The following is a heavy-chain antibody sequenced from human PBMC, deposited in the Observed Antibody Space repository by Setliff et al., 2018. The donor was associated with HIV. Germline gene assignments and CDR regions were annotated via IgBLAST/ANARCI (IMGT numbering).Heavy chain of an antibody. Sequence: GGSLRLSCAASGFTFDDHAMHWVRQTPGKGLEWVSGISWNSGSIGYADSVKGRFTISRDNGKNSLFPVMTSLRLDDTAFYYCARDIAAGDNDNHETNYHYYGLDVWGQGTAVTVSS. D-gene: IGHD2-8*01. J-gene: IGHJ6*02. CDR2: ISWNSGSI. CDR1: GFTFDDHA. V-gene: IGHV3-9*01. CDR3: ARDIAAGDNDNHETNYHYYGLDV.